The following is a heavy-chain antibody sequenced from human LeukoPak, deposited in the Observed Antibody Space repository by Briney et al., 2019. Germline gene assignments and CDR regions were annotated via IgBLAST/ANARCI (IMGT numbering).Heavy chain of an antibody. D-gene: IGHD6-19*01. V-gene: IGHV3-30*04. J-gene: IGHJ6*02. CDR1: GFTFRSSA. Sequence: GGSLRLSCAASGFTFRSSAMHWVRQAPGKGLEWVAVTSYDGRNKYYADSAKGRFTISRDNAKNSLYLQMNSLRAEDTAVYYCARARAVADYYYYGMDVWGQGTTVTVSS. CDR2: TSYDGRNK. CDR3: ARARAVADYYYYGMDV.